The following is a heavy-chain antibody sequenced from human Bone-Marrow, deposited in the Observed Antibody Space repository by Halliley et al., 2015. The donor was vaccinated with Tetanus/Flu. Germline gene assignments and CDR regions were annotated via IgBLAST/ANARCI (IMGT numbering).Heavy chain of an antibody. Sequence: TLSLTCSVSGDSINNYYWNWIRQPPGKGLEWIGYVYHNEGTNYNPSLERRVTISLDTSKSQLSLRLTSVTAADTAVYYCARRHSGTSIYNFFDSWGQGALVIVSS. CDR2: VYHNEGT. D-gene: IGHD6-19*01. V-gene: IGHV4-59*01. CDR1: GDSINNYY. J-gene: IGHJ5*01. CDR3: ARRHSGTSIYNFFDS.